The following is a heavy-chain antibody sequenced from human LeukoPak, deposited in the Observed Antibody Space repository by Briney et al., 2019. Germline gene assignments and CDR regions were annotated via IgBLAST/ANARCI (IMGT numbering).Heavy chain of an antibody. CDR3: ARGRLEETTVTTTDDY. Sequence: GSLRLSCAASEFTFSSYSMNWVRQAPGKGLEWIGEINHSGSTNYNPSLKSRVTISVDTSKNQFSLKLSSVTAADTAVYYCARGRLEETTVTTTDDYWGQGTLVTVSS. CDR2: INHSGST. J-gene: IGHJ4*02. V-gene: IGHV4-34*01. CDR1: EFTFSSYS. D-gene: IGHD4-17*01.